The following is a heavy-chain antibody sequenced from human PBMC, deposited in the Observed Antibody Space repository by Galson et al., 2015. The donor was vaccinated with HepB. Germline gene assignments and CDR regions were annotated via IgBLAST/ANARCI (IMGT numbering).Heavy chain of an antibody. CDR3: ARDRVVTHYSYYMDV. D-gene: IGHD4-23*01. J-gene: IGHJ6*03. CDR1: GYTLISYG. Sequence: SVKVSCKASGYTLISYGITWVRQAPGQGLEWMGWISTYDGNTNYAQKLQGRLTLTTGTSTNTAYMELRSLRSDDTAMYYCARDRVVTHYSYYMDVWGKGTTVTVSS. CDR2: ISTYDGNT. V-gene: IGHV1-18*01.